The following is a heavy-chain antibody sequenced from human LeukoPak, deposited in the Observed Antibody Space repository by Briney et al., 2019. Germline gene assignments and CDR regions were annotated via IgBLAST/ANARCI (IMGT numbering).Heavy chain of an antibody. V-gene: IGHV4-31*11. D-gene: IGHD3-22*01. CDR3: ARDSSGPDYYYGMDV. Sequence: SETLSLTCAVYGGSFSGYYWSWIRQHPGKGLEWIGYIYYSGSTYYNPSLKSRVTISVDTSKNQFSLKLSSVTAADTAVYYCARDSSGPDYYYGMDVWGQGTTVTVSS. CDR2: IYYSGST. CDR1: GGSFSGYY. J-gene: IGHJ6*02.